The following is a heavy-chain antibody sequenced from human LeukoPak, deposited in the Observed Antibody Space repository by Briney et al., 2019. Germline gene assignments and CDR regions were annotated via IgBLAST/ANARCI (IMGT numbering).Heavy chain of an antibody. CDR2: ISYDGSNK. CDR3: ARDSRRAAPGSSAAFDI. Sequence: GGSLRLSCAASGFTFSSYGMHWVRQAPGKGLEWVAVISYDGSNKYYADSVKGRFTISRDNSKNTLYLQMNSLRAEDTAVYYCARDSRRAAPGSSAAFDIWGQGTMVTVSS. V-gene: IGHV3-30*03. D-gene: IGHD6-13*01. J-gene: IGHJ3*02. CDR1: GFTFSSYG.